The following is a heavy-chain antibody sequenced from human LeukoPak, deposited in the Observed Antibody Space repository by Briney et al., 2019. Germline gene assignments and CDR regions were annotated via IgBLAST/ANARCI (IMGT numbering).Heavy chain of an antibody. Sequence: GRSLRLSCAASGFTFSNYGMSWVRQAPGKGLEWVGRIKSKTDGGTTDYAAPVKGRFTISRDDSKNTLYLQMNSLKTEDTAVYYCTTVGRQLALLNWGQGTLVTVSS. D-gene: IGHD6-6*01. V-gene: IGHV3-15*01. CDR2: IKSKTDGGTT. CDR3: TTVGRQLALLN. J-gene: IGHJ4*02. CDR1: GFTFSNYG.